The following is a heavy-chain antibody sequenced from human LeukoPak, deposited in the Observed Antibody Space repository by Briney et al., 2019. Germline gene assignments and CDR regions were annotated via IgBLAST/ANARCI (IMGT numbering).Heavy chain of an antibody. D-gene: IGHD6-13*01. J-gene: IGHJ5*02. CDR3: ARDPAAAALPEWFDP. V-gene: IGHV1-3*01. CDR1: GGTFISYA. CDR2: INAGNGNT. Sequence: ASVKVSCKASGGTFISYAISWVRQAPGQGLEWMGWINAGNGNTKYSQKFQGRVTITRDTSASTAYMELSSLRSEDTAVYYCARDPAAAALPEWFDPWGQGTLVTVSS.